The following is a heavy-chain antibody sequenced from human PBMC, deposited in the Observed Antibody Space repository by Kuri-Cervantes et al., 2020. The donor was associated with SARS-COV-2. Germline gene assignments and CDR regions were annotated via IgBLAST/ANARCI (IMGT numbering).Heavy chain of an antibody. J-gene: IGHJ6*03. V-gene: IGHV3-33*01. D-gene: IGHD6-19*01. CDR3: ARARGIAVAGTRYYYYYYMDV. CDR2: IWYDGSNK. CDR1: GFTFSSYG. Sequence: GGSLRLSCAASGFTFSSYGMHWVRQAPGKGLEWVAVIWYDGSNKYYADSVKGRFTISRDNSKNTLYLQMNSLRAEGTSVYYCARARGIAVAGTRYYYYYYMDVWGKGTTVTVSS.